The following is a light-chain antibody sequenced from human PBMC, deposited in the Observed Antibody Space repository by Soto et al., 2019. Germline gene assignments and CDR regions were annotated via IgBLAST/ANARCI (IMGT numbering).Light chain of an antibody. Sequence: DVQMTQSPSSLSVSVGDRVTITCRASQAIANYLAWYQQKPGKAPKLLILAASTLQSGVPSRFSGSASGTDFTLTISSLQPEDVATYYCQRYNSALWTFGQGTKVEIK. V-gene: IGKV1-27*01. J-gene: IGKJ1*01. CDR1: QAIANY. CDR3: QRYNSALWT. CDR2: AAS.